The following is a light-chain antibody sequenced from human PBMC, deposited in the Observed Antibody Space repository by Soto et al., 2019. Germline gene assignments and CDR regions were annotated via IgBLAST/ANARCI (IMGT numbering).Light chain of an antibody. V-gene: IGKV1-33*01. CDR1: QDISNY. J-gene: IGKJ2*01. CDR3: QHYHSYSNT. CDR2: DVS. Sequence: DIQMTQSPSSLSASVGDRVTITCQASQDISNYLNWYQHKPGRHPKLLIFDVSTLGSGVPSRFRGSGSGTEFTLTITNVQPDDFATYYCQHYHSYSNTFGQGTKLDIK.